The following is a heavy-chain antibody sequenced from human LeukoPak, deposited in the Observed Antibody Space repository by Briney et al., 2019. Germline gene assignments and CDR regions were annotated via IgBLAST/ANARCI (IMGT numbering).Heavy chain of an antibody. Sequence: PSETLSLTCTVSDGSISSSTYYWGWIRQPPGKGLEWIGSIYYSGSTYYNPSLKSRVTISLDTSKNQFSLKLSSVTATDTAVYYCARMQVIDAFDIWGQGTMVTVSS. D-gene: IGHD2-21*01. CDR1: DGSISSSTYY. J-gene: IGHJ3*02. V-gene: IGHV4-39*07. CDR3: ARMQVIDAFDI. CDR2: IYYSGST.